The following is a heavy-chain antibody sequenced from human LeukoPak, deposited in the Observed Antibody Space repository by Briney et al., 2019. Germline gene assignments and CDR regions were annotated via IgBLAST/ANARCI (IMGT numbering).Heavy chain of an antibody. CDR3: AREWELFDYYYYYGMDV. J-gene: IGHJ6*02. Sequence: GGSLRLSCAASGFTFRSYSMNWVRQAPGKGLEWVSYISSSSSTIYYADSVKGRFTISRDNAKNSLYLQMNSLRDEDTAVYYCAREWELFDYYYYYGMDVWGQGTTVTVSS. D-gene: IGHD1-26*01. V-gene: IGHV3-48*02. CDR2: ISSSSSTI. CDR1: GFTFRSYS.